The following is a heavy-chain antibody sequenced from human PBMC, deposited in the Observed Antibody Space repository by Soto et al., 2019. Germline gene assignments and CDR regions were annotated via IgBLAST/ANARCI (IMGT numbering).Heavy chain of an antibody. V-gene: IGHV4-4*02. CDR2: IFHRGTT. J-gene: IGHJ6*02. Sequence: SETLSLTCVVSGGSISSSNWWSWVRQSPGKGLEWIGEIFHRGTTNHNPSLKSRVTISVDKSKNQFSLNMSSVTAADTAVYYCARDNYNGMDVWGQGTTVTVSS. CDR3: ARDNYNGMDV. CDR1: GGSISSSNW.